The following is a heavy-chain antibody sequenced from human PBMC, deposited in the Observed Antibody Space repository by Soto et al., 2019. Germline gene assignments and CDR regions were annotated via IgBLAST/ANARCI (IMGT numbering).Heavy chain of an antibody. Sequence: QLQLQESGPGLVKPSETLSLTCTVSGGSISSSYYYWGWIRQPPGKGLEWIGSIYYSGSTYYNPSLKSRVTISVATSKNQFSLKLSSVTAADTAVYYCARPGNYGSGSYLYYLDYWGQGTLVTVSS. CDR1: GGSISSSYYY. D-gene: IGHD3-10*01. J-gene: IGHJ4*02. CDR3: ARPGNYGSGSYLYYLDY. CDR2: IYYSGST. V-gene: IGHV4-39*01.